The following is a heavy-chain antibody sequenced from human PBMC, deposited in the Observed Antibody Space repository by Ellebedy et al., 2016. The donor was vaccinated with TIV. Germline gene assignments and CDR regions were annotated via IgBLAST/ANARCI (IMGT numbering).Heavy chain of an antibody. Sequence: GGSLRLSCAASGFTFSSYWMHWVRQAPGKGLEWVSGISWNSGSIGYADSVKGRFTISRDNAKNSLYLQMNSLRAEDTAVYYCARSGCGGDCYSEAFDIWGQGTMVTVSS. D-gene: IGHD2-21*02. CDR3: ARSGCGGDCYSEAFDI. CDR1: GFTFSSYW. V-gene: IGHV3-9*01. CDR2: ISWNSGSI. J-gene: IGHJ3*02.